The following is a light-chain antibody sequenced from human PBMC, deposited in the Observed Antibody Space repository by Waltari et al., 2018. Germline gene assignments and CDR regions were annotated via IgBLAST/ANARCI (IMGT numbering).Light chain of an antibody. J-gene: IGKJ3*01. CDR2: GVS. CDR1: QSISSSY. V-gene: IGKV3-20*01. CDR3: QQYGGSPRIFT. Sequence: EIVMTQSPATLFVSPGERATLSCRASQSISSSYLTWYQQKPGQAPRLVVYGVSTRATGIPDRFSGSRSGTDFTLTISRLEPEEFAVYYCQQYGGSPRIFTFGAGTKVEIK.